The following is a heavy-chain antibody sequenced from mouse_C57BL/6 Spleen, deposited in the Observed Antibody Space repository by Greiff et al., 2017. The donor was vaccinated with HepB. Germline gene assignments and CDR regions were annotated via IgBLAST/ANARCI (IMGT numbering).Heavy chain of an antibody. CDR2: IHPGDGDT. V-gene: IGHV1-80*01. Sequence: QVQLQQSGAELVKPGASVKFSCKASGYAFSSYWMNWVKQRPGKGLEWIGQIHPGDGDTNYNGKFKGKATLTVDKSSSTAYMQLSSLTSEDSAVYFCARDYYGSCYAMGYWGQGTTVTVSS. J-gene: IGHJ4*01. D-gene: IGHD1-1*01. CDR1: GYAFSSYW. CDR3: ARDYYGSCYAMGY.